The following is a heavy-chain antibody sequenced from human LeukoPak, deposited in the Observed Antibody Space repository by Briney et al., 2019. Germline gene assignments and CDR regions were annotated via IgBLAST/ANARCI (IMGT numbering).Heavy chain of an antibody. Sequence: PGGSLRLSCAASGFTFSSYAMSWVRQAPGKGLEWVSGISGSGGSTYYADSVKGRFTISRDNPKNTLYLQMNSLRAEDTAVYYCAQDPPRRAAGTGVYWGQGTLVTVSS. V-gene: IGHV3-23*01. D-gene: IGHD1-1*01. CDR1: GFTFSSYA. J-gene: IGHJ4*02. CDR2: ISGSGGST. CDR3: AQDPPRRAAGTGVY.